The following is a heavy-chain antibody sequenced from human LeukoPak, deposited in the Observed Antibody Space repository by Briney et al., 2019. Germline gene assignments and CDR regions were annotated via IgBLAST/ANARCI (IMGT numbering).Heavy chain of an antibody. V-gene: IGHV3-21*01. CDR2: ISSSSSYI. CDR3: ARDDYDSSTPYYFDY. D-gene: IGHD3-22*01. J-gene: IGHJ4*02. CDR1: GFTFSSYS. Sequence: GGSLRLSCAASGFTFSSYSTNRVRQAPGKGLEWVSSISSSSSYIYYADSVKGRFTISRDNAKNLLYLQMNSLRAEDTAVYYCARDDYDSSTPYYFDYWGQGILVTVSS.